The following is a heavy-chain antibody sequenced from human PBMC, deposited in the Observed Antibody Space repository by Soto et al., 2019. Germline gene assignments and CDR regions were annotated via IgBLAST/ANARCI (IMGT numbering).Heavy chain of an antibody. CDR2: FRTSGDGGTT. J-gene: IGHJ4*02. CDR3: AKKVNSGPGSQYFDY. V-gene: IGHV3-23*01. D-gene: IGHD3-10*01. CDR1: GFTFTSYA. Sequence: VGSLRLSCAVSGFTFTSYAMTWVRQAPGKGLEWVSGFRTSGDGGTTYYADSVKGRFTISRDNSKNMLFLQMNSLRAEDTAIYYCAKKVNSGPGSQYFDYWGQGTPVTVSS.